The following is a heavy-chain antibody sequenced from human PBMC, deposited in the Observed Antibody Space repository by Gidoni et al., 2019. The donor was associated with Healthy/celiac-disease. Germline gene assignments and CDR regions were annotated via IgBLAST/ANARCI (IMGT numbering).Heavy chain of an antibody. Sequence: QVQLQESGPGLVKPSQTLSLTCTVSGGSISSGSYYWSWIRQPAGKGLEWIGRIYTSGSTNYTPSLKSRVTISVDTSKNQFSLKLSSVTAADTAVYYCATSEYSSSSGYYYYGMDVWGQGTTVTVSS. CDR1: GGSISSGSYY. D-gene: IGHD6-6*01. J-gene: IGHJ6*02. CDR2: IYTSGST. CDR3: ATSEYSSSSGYYYYGMDV. V-gene: IGHV4-61*02.